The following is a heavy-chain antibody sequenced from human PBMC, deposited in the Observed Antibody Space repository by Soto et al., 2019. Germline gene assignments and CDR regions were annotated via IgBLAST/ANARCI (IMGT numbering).Heavy chain of an antibody. CDR3: ARAGSIVVVVAATRYYYYYMDV. V-gene: IGHV1-46*03. CDR1: GYTFTSYY. D-gene: IGHD2-15*01. CDR2: INPSGGST. Sequence: ASVKVSCKASGYTFTSYYMHWVRQAPGQGLEWMGIINPSGGSTSYAQKFQGRVTMTRDTSTSTVYMELSSLRSEDTAVYYCARAGSIVVVVAATRYYYYYMDVWGKGTTVT. J-gene: IGHJ6*03.